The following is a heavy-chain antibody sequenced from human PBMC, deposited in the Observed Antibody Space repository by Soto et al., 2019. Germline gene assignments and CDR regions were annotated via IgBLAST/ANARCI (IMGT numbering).Heavy chain of an antibody. CDR2: IYYSGST. Sequence: PSETLSLTCTVSGGSISSYYWSWIRQPPGKGLEWIGYIYYSGSTNYNPSLKSRVTISVDTSKNQFSLKLSSVTAADTAVYYCARANGGATFQPVSHWGQGTLVTVSS. D-gene: IGHD1-26*01. V-gene: IGHV4-59*01. CDR1: GGSISSYY. J-gene: IGHJ4*02. CDR3: ARANGGATFQPVSH.